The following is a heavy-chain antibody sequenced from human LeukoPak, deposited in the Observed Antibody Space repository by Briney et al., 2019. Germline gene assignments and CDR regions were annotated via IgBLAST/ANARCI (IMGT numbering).Heavy chain of an antibody. V-gene: IGHV4-34*01. Sequence: SETLSLTCAVYGGSFSGYYWSWIRQPPGKGLEWIGEINHSGSTNYNPSLKSRVTISVDTSKNQFSLKLSSVTAADTAVYYCARFSAAPLGRAYFDYWAREPWSPSPQ. J-gene: IGHJ4*02. CDR3: ARFSAAPLGRAYFDY. CDR1: GGSFSGYY. CDR2: INHSGST. D-gene: IGHD7-27*01.